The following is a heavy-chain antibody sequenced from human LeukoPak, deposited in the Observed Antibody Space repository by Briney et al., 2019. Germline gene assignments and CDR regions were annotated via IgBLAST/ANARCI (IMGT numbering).Heavy chain of an antibody. CDR1: GFTFDDYG. Sequence: GGSLRLSCAASGFTFDDYGMSWVRHAPGTGLEWVSGINWNGGSTGYADSVKGRFTISRDNAKNSLYLQMNSLRAEDTALYHCARVVAAAGPPYYFDYWGQGTLVTVSS. D-gene: IGHD6-13*01. J-gene: IGHJ4*02. CDR3: ARVVAAAGPPYYFDY. V-gene: IGHV3-20*01. CDR2: INWNGGST.